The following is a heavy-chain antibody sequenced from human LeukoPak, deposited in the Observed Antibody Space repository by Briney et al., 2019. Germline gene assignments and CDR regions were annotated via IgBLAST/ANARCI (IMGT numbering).Heavy chain of an antibody. CDR1: GFTFDDYG. J-gene: IGHJ4*02. D-gene: IGHD4-17*01. CDR3: AKGTYGDYFRWGFDY. CDR2: ISWNSDNI. Sequence: PGRSLRLSCATSGFTFDDYGMHWVRQAPGKGLEWVSGISWNSDNIDYADSVKGRFTISRDNAKNSLSLQMNSLRPDDTAFYFCAKGTYGDYFRWGFDYWGQGALVTVSS. V-gene: IGHV3-9*01.